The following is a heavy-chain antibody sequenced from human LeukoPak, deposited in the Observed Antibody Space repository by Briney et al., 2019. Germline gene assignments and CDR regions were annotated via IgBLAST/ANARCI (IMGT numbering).Heavy chain of an antibody. CDR1: GDSLSSGNY. CDR3: ARESRLDYYDSSGYYLRPDAFDI. V-gene: IGHV4-38-2*02. D-gene: IGHD3-22*01. CDR2: IYHTGST. Sequence: SETLSLICTVSGDSLSSGNYWGWIRQPPGKGLEWIGSIYHTGSTYYNLSLKSRVTISVDTSNNQFSLKLSSVTAADTAVYYCARESRLDYYDSSGYYLRPDAFDIWGQGTMVTVSS. J-gene: IGHJ3*02.